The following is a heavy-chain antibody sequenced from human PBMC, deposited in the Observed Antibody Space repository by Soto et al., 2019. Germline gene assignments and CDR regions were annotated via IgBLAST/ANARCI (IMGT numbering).Heavy chain of an antibody. CDR2: INAGNGNT. J-gene: IGHJ4*02. Sequence: ASVKVSCKASGYTFTSYAMHWVRQAPGQRLEWMGWINAGNGNTKYSQNFQGRVTITRDTSASTTYMELSSLRSEDTAVYYCARAQETTSVDYWGQGTLVTVSS. CDR3: ARAQETTSVDY. V-gene: IGHV1-3*01. D-gene: IGHD4-17*01. CDR1: GYTFTSYA.